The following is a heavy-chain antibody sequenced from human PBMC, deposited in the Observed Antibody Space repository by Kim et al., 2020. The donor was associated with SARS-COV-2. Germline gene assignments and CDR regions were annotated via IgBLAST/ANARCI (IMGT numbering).Heavy chain of an antibody. CDR2: ISWNSGSI. CDR1: GFTFDDYA. V-gene: IGHV3-9*01. D-gene: IGHD6-13*01. J-gene: IGHJ1*01. Sequence: GGSLRLSCAASGFTFDDYAMHWVRQAPGKGLEWVSGISWNSGSIGYADSVKGRFTISRDNAKNSLYLQMNSLRAEDTALYYCAKDTGYSSSWWDFQHWG. CDR3: AKDTGYSSSWWDFQH.